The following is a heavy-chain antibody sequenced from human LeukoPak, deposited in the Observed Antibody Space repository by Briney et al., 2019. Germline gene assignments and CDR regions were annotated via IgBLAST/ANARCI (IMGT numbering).Heavy chain of an antibody. J-gene: IGHJ6*02. CDR2: IWYDGSNK. V-gene: IGHV3-33*01. Sequence: GGSLRLSCAASGFTFSSYGMHWVRQAPGKGLEWVAVIWYDGSNKYYAGSVKGRFTISRDNSKNTLYLQVNSLRAEDTAVYYCARNIGYGNRTIFGVVIIPGYYYYGMDVWGQGTTVTVSS. CDR3: ARNIGYGNRTIFGVVIIPGYYYYGMDV. CDR1: GFTFSSYG. D-gene: IGHD3-3*01.